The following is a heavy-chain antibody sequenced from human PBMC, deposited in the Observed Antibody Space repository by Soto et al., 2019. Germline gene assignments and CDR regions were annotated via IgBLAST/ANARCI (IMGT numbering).Heavy chain of an antibody. D-gene: IGHD3-10*01. Sequence: EVQLVESGGGLVKPGGSLRLSCAASGFTFSSYSMNWVRQAPGKGLEWVSSISSSSSYIYYADSVKGRFTIATDNAKNPLYVQMNSLRDEDTAVYYCAREEDYYGWGSYAIDYYYYYMDVWGQGTPVTVSS. CDR3: AREEDYYGWGSYAIDYYYYYMDV. CDR2: ISSSSSYI. CDR1: GFTFSSYS. J-gene: IGHJ6*03. V-gene: IGHV3-21*01.